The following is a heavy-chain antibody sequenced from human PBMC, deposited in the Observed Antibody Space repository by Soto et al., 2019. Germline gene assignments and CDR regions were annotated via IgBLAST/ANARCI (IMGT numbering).Heavy chain of an antibody. CDR2: IHYSGST. CDR3: ARDPSGDVVVPAAMGGYGMDV. Sequence: TSETLSLTCTVSGGSISSGDYYWSWIRQPPGKGLEWIGYIHYSGSTYYNPSLKSRVTISVDTSKNQFSLKLSSVTAADTAVYYCARDPSGDVVVPAAMGGYGMDVWGQGTTVTVSS. V-gene: IGHV4-30-4*01. CDR1: GGSISSGDYY. D-gene: IGHD2-2*01. J-gene: IGHJ6*02.